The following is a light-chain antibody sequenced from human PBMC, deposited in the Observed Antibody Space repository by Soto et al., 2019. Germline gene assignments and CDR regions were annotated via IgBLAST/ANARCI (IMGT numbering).Light chain of an antibody. CDR2: DVS. J-gene: IGKJ1*01. CDR3: QHYNSYSEA. Sequence: IQLTQSPSSLSASVGDRVTITCRASQSISGWLAWYQQKPGKAPKLLIYDVSSLESGVPSRFSGSGSGTEFTLAISSLQPDDFATYYCQHYNSYSEAFGQGTKVDIK. CDR1: QSISGW. V-gene: IGKV1-5*01.